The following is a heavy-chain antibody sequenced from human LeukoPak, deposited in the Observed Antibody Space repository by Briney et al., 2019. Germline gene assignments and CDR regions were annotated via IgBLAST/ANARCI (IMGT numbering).Heavy chain of an antibody. J-gene: IGHJ4*02. CDR2: ISYDGTNT. D-gene: IGHD3-3*01. CDR3: ARCRDYDFWSGSAVDY. V-gene: IGHV3-30-3*01. Sequence: GGSLRLSCAASGFIFSSYAMHWVRQAPGKGLEWVAVISYDGTNTDHADSVKGRFTISRDNSKNALYLQMNSLRAEDTAVYYCARCRDYDFWSGSAVDYWGQGTLVTVSS. CDR1: GFIFSSYA.